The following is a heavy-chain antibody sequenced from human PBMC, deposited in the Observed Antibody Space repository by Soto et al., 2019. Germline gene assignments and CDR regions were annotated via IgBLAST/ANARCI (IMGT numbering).Heavy chain of an antibody. V-gene: IGHV3-30-3*01. Sequence: QAQLVESGGGVVQPGRSLRLSCAASGFTFSNYWMHWVRQAPGKGLEWVAGISVDGGSQHYPDAVKGRLTVSRDNSKNTLYLEMKAEDTAVYYCAREGYGSGWAGVFDICGQGTMVTVSS. CDR2: ISVDGGSQ. CDR1: GFTFSNYW. CDR3: AREGYGSGWAGVFDI. D-gene: IGHD6-19*01. J-gene: IGHJ3*02.